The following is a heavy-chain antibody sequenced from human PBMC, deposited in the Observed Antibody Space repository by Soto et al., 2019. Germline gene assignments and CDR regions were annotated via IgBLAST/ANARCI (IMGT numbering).Heavy chain of an antibody. CDR2: IYYSGST. D-gene: IGHD3-9*01. CDR1: CCSIINRGYH. V-gene: IGHV4-31*02. J-gene: IGHJ4*02. Sequence: NLSLTWTVFCCSIINRGYHWSWIRPHPRKGLEWIGYIYYSGSTYYNPSLKSRVTISVDTSKNQFSLKLSSVAAADTAVYYCATLHAAYYDILTGPHPFDYWGQGTLVTVSS. CDR3: ATLHAAYYDILTGPHPFDY.